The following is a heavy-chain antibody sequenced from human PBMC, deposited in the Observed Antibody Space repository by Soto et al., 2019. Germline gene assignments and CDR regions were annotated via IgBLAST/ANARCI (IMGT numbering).Heavy chain of an antibody. Sequence: GSLRLSCAASGVTFSSSWMSWVRQNPGKGLEWVANIKQDGSEKYYVDSVKGRFTISRDNAKNSLYLQMNSLRAEDTAVYYCARDQKETSYSSSLYPVIVAPTDIFCFDYWGQGTLVTVSS. CDR1: GVTFSSSW. CDR2: IKQDGSEK. V-gene: IGHV3-7*01. D-gene: IGHD6-13*01. J-gene: IGHJ4*02. CDR3: ARDQKETSYSSSLYPVIVAPTDIFCFDY.